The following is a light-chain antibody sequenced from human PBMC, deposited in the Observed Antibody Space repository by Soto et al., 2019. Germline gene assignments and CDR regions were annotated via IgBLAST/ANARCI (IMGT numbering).Light chain of an antibody. CDR3: SSYTSTNTVI. J-gene: IGLJ2*01. CDR2: EVS. V-gene: IGLV2-14*01. CDR1: SSDNGHYNF. Sequence: QSALTQPASVSGSPGQSITISCTATSSDNGHYNFVSWYQQHPGNAPKLLIYEVSYRPSRVSNRFSGSKSGNTASLTISGLQAEDEADYYCSSYTSTNTVIFGGGTKVTVL.